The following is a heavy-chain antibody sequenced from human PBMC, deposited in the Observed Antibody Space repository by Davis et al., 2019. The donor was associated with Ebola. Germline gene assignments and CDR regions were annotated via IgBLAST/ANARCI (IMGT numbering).Heavy chain of an antibody. CDR1: GFTFSTYS. CDR3: ARGPAS. V-gene: IGHV3-48*04. J-gene: IGHJ4*02. Sequence: GESLKISCAASGFTFSTYSMSWVRQAPGKGLEFISYISNSAHTIYYADSAKGRFTISRDNAKNSLFLQMDSLRAEDTAVYYCARGPASWGQGTLVTVSS. CDR2: ISNSAHTI.